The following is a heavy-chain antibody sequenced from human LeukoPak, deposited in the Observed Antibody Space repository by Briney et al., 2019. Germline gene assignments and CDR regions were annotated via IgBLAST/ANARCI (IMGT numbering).Heavy chain of an antibody. V-gene: IGHV3-23*01. CDR2: ISGGGAGT. CDR1: GLSFSFYA. Sequence: PGGSLRLSCAASGLSFSFYAMSWVRQAPGKGLEWVSSISGGGAGTYYADSVRGRFTISRDNSKNTLYLQMNSLRAEDTAVYYCAKDGTYCSGGSCYSVHWGQGTLVTVSS. CDR3: AKDGTYCSGGSCYSVH. D-gene: IGHD2-15*01. J-gene: IGHJ4*02.